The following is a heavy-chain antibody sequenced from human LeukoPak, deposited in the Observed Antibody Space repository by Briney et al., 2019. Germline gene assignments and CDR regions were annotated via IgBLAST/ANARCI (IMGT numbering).Heavy chain of an antibody. Sequence: PGGSLRLSCAASGFTLSGFSMDWVRQAPGRGLEWLSYISSTSSTMLYADSVKGRFTISRDNAKNSLYLQMHSLRAEDTAVYYCARSRSGYQFDYWGQGTLVTVSS. D-gene: IGHD2-2*01. CDR1: GFTLSGFS. CDR2: ISSTSSTM. V-gene: IGHV3-48*01. CDR3: ARSRSGYQFDY. J-gene: IGHJ4*02.